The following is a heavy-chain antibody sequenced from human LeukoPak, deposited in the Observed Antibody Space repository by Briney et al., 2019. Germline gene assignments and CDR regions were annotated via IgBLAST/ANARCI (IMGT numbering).Heavy chain of an antibody. CDR1: GFTVSSNY. J-gene: IGHJ6*02. D-gene: IGHD2-15*01. CDR3: ARESVDYYYYYYGMDV. V-gene: IGHV3-66*01. CDR2: IYSGGST. Sequence: GGSLRLSCAASGFTVSSNYMSWVRQARGKGLEWVSVIYSGGSTYYADSVKGRFTISRDNSKNTLYLQMNSLRAEDTAVYYCARESVDYYYYYYGMDVWGQGTTVTVSS.